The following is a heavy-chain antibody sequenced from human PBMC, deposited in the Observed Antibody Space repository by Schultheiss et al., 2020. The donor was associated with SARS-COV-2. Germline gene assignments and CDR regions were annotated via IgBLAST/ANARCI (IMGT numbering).Heavy chain of an antibody. Sequence: ASVKVSCKASGFTFTSSAVHWVRQAPGQGLEWMGWINPNSGGTNYAQKFQGWVTMTRDTSISTAYMELSRLRSDDTAVYYCARGGRWLQLWGGEVAEYFQHWGQGTLVTVSS. D-gene: IGHD5-24*01. V-gene: IGHV1-2*04. CDR1: GFTFTSSA. J-gene: IGHJ1*01. CDR3: ARGGRWLQLWGGEVAEYFQH. CDR2: INPNSGGT.